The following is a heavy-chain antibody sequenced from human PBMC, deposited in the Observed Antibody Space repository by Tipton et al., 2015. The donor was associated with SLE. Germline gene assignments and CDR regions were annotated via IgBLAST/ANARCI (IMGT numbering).Heavy chain of an antibody. CDR3: ARAGFRWDSNWFDP. V-gene: IGHV4-59*11. J-gene: IGHJ5*02. CDR1: GGSINSHF. CDR2: IYYSGSV. Sequence: LRLSCTVSGGSINSHFWSWIRQPPGKGLEWIGYIYYSGSVKYNPSLKSRVIISVDTSKNEISLKLSSVTAADTAVYYCARAGFRWDSNWFDPWGPGALVTVSS. D-gene: IGHD1-26*01.